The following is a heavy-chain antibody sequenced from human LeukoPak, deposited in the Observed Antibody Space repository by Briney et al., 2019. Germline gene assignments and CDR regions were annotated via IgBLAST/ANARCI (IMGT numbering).Heavy chain of an antibody. CDR3: AIDIGGSNDY. Sequence: GGSLRLSCAASGFTFSNYGVHWVRQAPGKGLEWVAVISYDGSNKYYADSVKGRFTISRDNSKNTLYLQMNSLRAEDTAVYYCAIDIGGSNDYWGQGTLVTVSS. CDR2: ISYDGSNK. D-gene: IGHD3-16*01. J-gene: IGHJ4*02. CDR1: GFTFSNYG. V-gene: IGHV3-30*03.